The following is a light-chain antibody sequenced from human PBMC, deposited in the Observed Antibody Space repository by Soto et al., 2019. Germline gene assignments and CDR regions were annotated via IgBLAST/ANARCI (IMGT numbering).Light chain of an antibody. CDR3: QQYGHSPGLFT. J-gene: IGKJ3*01. V-gene: IGKV3-20*01. CDR2: GAS. CDR1: QSVTSSY. Sequence: EIVLTQSPGTLSLSPGERATLSCRASQSVTSSYLAWYQQKPGQAPRLLIYGASSRATGIPDRFSGSGSGTDFTLTISRLEPEDFAVYYCQQYGHSPGLFTFGPGTKVDFK.